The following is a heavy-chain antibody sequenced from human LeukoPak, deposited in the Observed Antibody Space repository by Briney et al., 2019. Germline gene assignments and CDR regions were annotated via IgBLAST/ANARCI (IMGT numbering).Heavy chain of an antibody. J-gene: IGHJ4*02. D-gene: IGHD3-10*01. CDR3: ARDLVGG. V-gene: IGHV3-7*01. Sequence: GGSLGLSCAASGFTFSNYWMSWVRQAPGKGLEWVANIKQDGSEKYYVDSVKGRFTISRDNAKNSLYLQMNSLRAEDTAVYYCARDLVGGWGQGTLVTVSS. CDR2: IKQDGSEK. CDR1: GFTFSNYW.